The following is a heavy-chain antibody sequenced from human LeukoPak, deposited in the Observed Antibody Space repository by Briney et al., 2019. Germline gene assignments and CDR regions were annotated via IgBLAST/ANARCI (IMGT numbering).Heavy chain of an antibody. Sequence: SVKVSCQASGGTFSSYAISWVRQAPGQGLEWMGGIITIFGTANYAQKFQGRVTITTDESASTAYMELSSLRSEDTAVYCCASGNPSSSRQFDPWGQGTLVTVSS. V-gene: IGHV1-69*05. CDR2: IITIFGTA. J-gene: IGHJ5*02. CDR1: GGTFSSYA. CDR3: ASGNPSSSRQFDP. D-gene: IGHD6-6*01.